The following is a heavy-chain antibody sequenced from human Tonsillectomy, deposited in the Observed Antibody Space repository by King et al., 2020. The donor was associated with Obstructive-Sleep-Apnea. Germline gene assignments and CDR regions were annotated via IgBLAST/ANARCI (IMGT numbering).Heavy chain of an antibody. Sequence: EVQLVQSGAEVKKPGESLKISCKGSGYSFTSYWIGWVRQMPGKGLEWMGIIYPGDSDTRYSPSFQGQFTISADKSISTAYLQWRSLKASDTAMYYCARPKAPEQLAPNDAFDIWGQGTMVTVSS. J-gene: IGHJ3*02. CDR3: ARPKAPEQLAPNDAFDI. D-gene: IGHD6-13*01. V-gene: IGHV5-51*01. CDR1: GYSFTSYW. CDR2: IYPGDSDT.